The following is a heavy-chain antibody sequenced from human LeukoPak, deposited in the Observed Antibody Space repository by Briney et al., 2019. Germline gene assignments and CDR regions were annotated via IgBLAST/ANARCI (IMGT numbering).Heavy chain of an antibody. Sequence: SVKVSCKASGGTFSSYAISWVRQATGQGLEWMGRIIPIFGTANYAQKFQGRVTITTDESMSTAYMELSSLRSEDTAVYYCARDFANYYDSSRLDYWGQGTLVTVSS. CDR2: IIPIFGTA. J-gene: IGHJ4*02. D-gene: IGHD3-22*01. CDR3: ARDFANYYDSSRLDY. CDR1: GGTFSSYA. V-gene: IGHV1-69*05.